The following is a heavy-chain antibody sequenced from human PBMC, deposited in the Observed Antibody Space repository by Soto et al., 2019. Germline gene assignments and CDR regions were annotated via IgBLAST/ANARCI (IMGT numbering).Heavy chain of an antibody. Sequence: QVQLVESGGGVVQPGMSLRLSCAASGFAFNSYAMHWVRQAPGKGLEWVAVISYDGSNKYYADSVKGRFTISRDNSKNTLYLQMNSLRAEDTAVYYCARAYEGDYFDYWGQGTLVTVSS. CDR3: ARAYEGDYFDY. D-gene: IGHD3-16*01. CDR1: GFAFNSYA. V-gene: IGHV3-30-3*01. J-gene: IGHJ4*02. CDR2: ISYDGSNK.